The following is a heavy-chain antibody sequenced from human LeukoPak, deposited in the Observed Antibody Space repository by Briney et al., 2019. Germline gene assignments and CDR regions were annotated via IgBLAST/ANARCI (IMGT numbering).Heavy chain of an antibody. V-gene: IGHV3-53*01. J-gene: IGHJ4*02. CDR1: GFTVSSNY. CDR3: ARDLNGNYYDSSGYPQGNY. CDR2: IYSGGST. Sequence: PGGSPRLSCAASGFTVSSNYMSWVRQAPGKGLEWVSVIYSGGSTYYADSVKGRFTISRDNSKNTLYLQMNSLRAEDTAVYYCARDLNGNYYDSSGYPQGNYWGQGTLVTVSS. D-gene: IGHD3-22*01.